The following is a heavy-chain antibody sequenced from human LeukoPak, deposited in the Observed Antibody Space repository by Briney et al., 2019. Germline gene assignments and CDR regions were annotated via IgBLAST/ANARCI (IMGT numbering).Heavy chain of an antibody. V-gene: IGHV3-48*01. CDR3: ASSNRRDVY. J-gene: IGHJ4*02. Sequence: GGSLRLSCAASGFTFSSYSMNWVRQAPGEGLEWVSYISSSSSTIYYADSVKGRFTISRDNAKNSLYLQMNSLRAEDTAVYYCASSNRRDVYWGQGTLVTVPS. D-gene: IGHD5-24*01. CDR2: ISSSSSTI. CDR1: GFTFSSYS.